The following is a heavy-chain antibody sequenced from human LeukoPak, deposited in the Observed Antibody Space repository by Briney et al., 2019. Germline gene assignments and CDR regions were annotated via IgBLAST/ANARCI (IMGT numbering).Heavy chain of an antibody. CDR2: LSSSGAAT. D-gene: IGHD5-18*01. CDR1: GFNFDSYA. J-gene: IGHJ4*02. V-gene: IGHV3-23*01. Sequence: GGSLRLSCAASGFNFDSYAMSWVRQAPGKGLEWVSCLSSSGAATHYADSVKGRFTISRDNSKNTLYLRMDSLRAEDTAVYYCAKEAAEDRYGYWPDYWGQGTLVTVSS. CDR3: AKEAAEDRYGYWPDY.